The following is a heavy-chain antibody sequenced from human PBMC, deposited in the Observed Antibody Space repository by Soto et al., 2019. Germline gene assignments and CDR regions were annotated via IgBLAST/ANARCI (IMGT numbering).Heavy chain of an antibody. D-gene: IGHD1-1*01. V-gene: IGHV3-11*01. CDR3: ARTGRKVQLERRPI. J-gene: IGHJ3*02. CDR2: ISSSGSTI. CDR1: GFNFSDYY. Sequence: GRSLRLSCAASGFNFSDYYMSWIRQAPGKRLEWVSYISSSGSTIYYADYVKGRFTIYRDNAKNALYLQMNSLRAEVSVVYYCARTGRKVQLERRPIWGQGTMVTVSS.